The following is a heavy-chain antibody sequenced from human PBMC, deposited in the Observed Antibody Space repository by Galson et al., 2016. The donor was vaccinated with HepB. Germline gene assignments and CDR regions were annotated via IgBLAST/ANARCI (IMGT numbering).Heavy chain of an antibody. CDR2: IYSDGTT. Sequence: SLRLSCAVSGFTVSGSYMSWVRQAPGKGLEWVSVIYSDGTTKYADSVKGRFIISRDNSKNTLHLQMNSLRAEDTAVYFCARSTESYYDVWSGLPQGLRMDVWGQGTTVTVSS. V-gene: IGHV3-66*01. CDR1: GFTVSGSY. CDR3: ARSTESYYDVWSGLPQGLRMDV. D-gene: IGHD3-3*01. J-gene: IGHJ6*02.